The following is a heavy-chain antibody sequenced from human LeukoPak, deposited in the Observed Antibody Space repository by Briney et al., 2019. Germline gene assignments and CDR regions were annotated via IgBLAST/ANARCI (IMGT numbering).Heavy chain of an antibody. CDR2: INPSGGST. Sequence: ASVKVSCKASGYIFTSYYMHWVRQAPGQGLEWMGIINPSGGSTSYAQKFQGRVTMTRDMSTSTVYMELSSLRSEDTAVYYCARGGGGYSSSREDWFDPWGRGTLVTVSS. J-gene: IGHJ5*02. CDR1: GYIFTSYY. V-gene: IGHV1-46*01. CDR3: ARGGGGYSSSREDWFDP. D-gene: IGHD6-13*01.